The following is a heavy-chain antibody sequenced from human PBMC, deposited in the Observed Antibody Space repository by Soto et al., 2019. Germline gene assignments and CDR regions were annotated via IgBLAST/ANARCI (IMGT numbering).Heavy chain of an antibody. CDR1: GFTFSNYA. J-gene: IGHJ3*02. CDR2: ISSSGGTT. V-gene: IGHV3-23*01. D-gene: IGHD1-20*01. Sequence: GGSLRLSCAASGFTFSNYAMSWVRQAPGKGLEWVSAISSSGGTTYYPDSVKGRFTISRDNSQNTLYLQMNSLRPEDTAVYYCAKSGSRYKSDAFDIWGQGTVVTVSS. CDR3: AKSGSRYKSDAFDI.